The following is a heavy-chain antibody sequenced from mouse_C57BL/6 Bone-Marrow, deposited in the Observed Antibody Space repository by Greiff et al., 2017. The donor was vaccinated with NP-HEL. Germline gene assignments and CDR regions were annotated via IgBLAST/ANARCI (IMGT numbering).Heavy chain of an antibody. J-gene: IGHJ2*01. D-gene: IGHD1-2*01. V-gene: IGHV1-52*01. CDR3: ARSGYYGNYFDY. CDR2: IDPSDSET. Sequence: VKLQQPGAELVRPGSSVKLSCKASGYTFTSYWMHWVKQRPIQGLEWIGNIDPSDSETHYNQKFKDKATLTVDKSSSTAYMQLSSLTSEDSAVYYCARSGYYGNYFDYWGQGTTLTVSS. CDR1: GYTFTSYW.